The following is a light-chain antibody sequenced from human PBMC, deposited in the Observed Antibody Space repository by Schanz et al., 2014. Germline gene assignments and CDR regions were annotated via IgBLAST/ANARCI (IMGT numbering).Light chain of an antibody. J-gene: IGKJ1*01. CDR1: QTISVW. Sequence: DIQMTQSPATLSASVGDRVSITCRANQTISVWLAWIQLKPGKAPKSLIHKASSLESGVPSRFSGSGSATEFTLTINSLQPDDFATYYCQHYDRYPWTFGPGTKVEIE. CDR3: QHYDRYPWT. CDR2: KAS. V-gene: IGKV1-5*03.